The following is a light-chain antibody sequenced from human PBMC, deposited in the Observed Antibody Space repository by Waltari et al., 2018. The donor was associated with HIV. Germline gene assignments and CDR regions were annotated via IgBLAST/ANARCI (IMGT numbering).Light chain of an antibody. CDR3: QRYASSPIT. Sequence: EIVLTQSPGTLSLSPGERATLSCRASQSVRNNYLAWYQQKPGQAPRLIIYGASTRATGIPDRFSGSGSGTDFTLTISRLEPEDFAVYYCQRYASSPITFGQGTRLEIK. CDR2: GAS. V-gene: IGKV3-20*01. J-gene: IGKJ5*01. CDR1: QSVRNNY.